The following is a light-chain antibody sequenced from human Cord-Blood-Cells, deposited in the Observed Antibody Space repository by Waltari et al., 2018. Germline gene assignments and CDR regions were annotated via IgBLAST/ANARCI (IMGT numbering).Light chain of an antibody. V-gene: IGLV2-14*01. J-gene: IGLJ3*02. CDR3: SSYTSSSTWV. Sequence: QSALTQPASVSGSPGQSITISCTGTSSDVGGYNYVSWYQQHPGKAPKRMIFDVSKRPSGVSTRFSGSKSGTTASLTISGLQAEDEADYYCSSYTSSSTWVFGGGTKLTVL. CDR1: SSDVGGYNY. CDR2: DVS.